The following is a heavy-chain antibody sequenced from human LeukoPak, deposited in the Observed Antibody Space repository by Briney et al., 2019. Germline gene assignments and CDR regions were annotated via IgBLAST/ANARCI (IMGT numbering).Heavy chain of an antibody. Sequence: GGSLRLSCAASGFTFSDYYMTWIRQAPGKGLEWVSYISADGATIYYADSVKGRFTISRDNMKNSLFLQISSLRAEDTAVYYCAGSRYPEPQDLNYWGQGTLVIVS. V-gene: IGHV3-11*04. CDR3: AGSRYPEPQDLNY. D-gene: IGHD3-10*01. CDR1: GFTFSDYY. J-gene: IGHJ4*02. CDR2: ISADGATI.